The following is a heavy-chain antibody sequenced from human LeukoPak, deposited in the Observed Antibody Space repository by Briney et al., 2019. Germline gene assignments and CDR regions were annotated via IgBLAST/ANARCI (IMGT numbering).Heavy chain of an antibody. D-gene: IGHD5-12*01. Sequence: GRSLRLSCAASGFTFRNYAMSWVRQAPGKGLEWVAHISGSGGTTSYADSVKGRFTISRDTSTNTLFLQMDSLRADDTAVFYCAKDLDSGYGIQFDCWGQGTLVTVSS. V-gene: IGHV3-23*01. CDR2: ISGSGGTT. CDR3: AKDLDSGYGIQFDC. CDR1: GFTFRNYA. J-gene: IGHJ4*02.